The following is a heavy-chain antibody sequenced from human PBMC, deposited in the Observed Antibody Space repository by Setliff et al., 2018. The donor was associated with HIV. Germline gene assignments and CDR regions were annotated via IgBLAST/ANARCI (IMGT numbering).Heavy chain of an antibody. CDR3: AKDSSKIVATINGGYFDS. Sequence: SETLSLTCSVSGGSISSNSYFWGWIRQPPGGGLEWIGEIYHSGSTNYNPSLKSRFTISRDNSKNTLYLQMNSLRAEDTAVYYCAKDSSKIVATINGGYFDSWGQGALVTVSS. J-gene: IGHJ4*02. CDR1: GGSISSNSYF. CDR2: IYHSGST. D-gene: IGHD5-12*01. V-gene: IGHV4-39*07.